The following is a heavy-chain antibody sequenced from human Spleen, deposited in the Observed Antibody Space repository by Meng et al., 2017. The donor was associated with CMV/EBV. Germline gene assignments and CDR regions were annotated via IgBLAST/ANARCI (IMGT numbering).Heavy chain of an antibody. CDR2: IVSGGVT. CDR1: GFTFSNYA. J-gene: IGHJ4*02. D-gene: IGHD3-16*02. V-gene: IGHV3-66*02. Sequence: GESLKISCAASGFTFSNYAMSWVRQAPGKGLKWVSVIVSGGVTYYADSVKGRFTISRDNSKNTLYLQMGTLRPEDTAVYYCARGYDYLWGSYRPLDYWGQGTQVTVSS. CDR3: ARGYDYLWGSYRPLDY.